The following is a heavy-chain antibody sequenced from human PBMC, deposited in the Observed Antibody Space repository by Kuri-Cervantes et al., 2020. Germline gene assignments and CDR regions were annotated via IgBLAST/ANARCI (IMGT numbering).Heavy chain of an antibody. D-gene: IGHD2-21*02. CDR1: GYTLTELS. CDR2: FDPEDGET. V-gene: IGHV1-24*01. CDR3: ARCLGGDRGGDCYGLDY. Sequence: ASVKVSCKVSGYTLTELSMHWVRQAPGKGLEWMGGFDPEDGETIYAQKFQGRVTMTEDTSTDTAYMELRSLRSDDTAVYYCARCLGGDRGGDCYGLDYWGQGTLVTVSS. J-gene: IGHJ4*02.